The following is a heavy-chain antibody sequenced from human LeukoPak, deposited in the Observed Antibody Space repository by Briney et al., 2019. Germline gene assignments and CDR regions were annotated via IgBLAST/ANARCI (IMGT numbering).Heavy chain of an antibody. CDR1: GFTFSSYG. V-gene: IGHV3-30*02. D-gene: IGHD4-17*01. Sequence: GGSLRLSCAASGFTFSSYGMHWVRQAPGKGLEWVAFIRYDGSNKYYADSVKGRFTISRDNSKNTLYLQMNSLRAEDTAVYYCAKGEVTTWIPLDYWGQGTLVTVSS. CDR2: IRYDGSNK. CDR3: AKGEVTTWIPLDY. J-gene: IGHJ4*02.